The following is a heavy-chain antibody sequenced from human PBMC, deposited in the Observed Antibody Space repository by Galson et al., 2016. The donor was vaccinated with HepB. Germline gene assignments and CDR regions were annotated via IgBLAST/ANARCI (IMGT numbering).Heavy chain of an antibody. CDR2: ISYDESNQ. D-gene: IGHD2-2*01. V-gene: IGHV3-30*18. J-gene: IGHJ4*02. Sequence: SLRLSCAASGFTFSNYAMHWVRQAPGKGLEWVTVISYDESNQYYTDSVKGRFAISRDDSKNTLYLQMNGLRVEDTAVYYCAKSAVGRTSFYFDSWGQGTLVTVSS. CDR3: AKSAVGRTSFYFDS. CDR1: GFTFSNYA.